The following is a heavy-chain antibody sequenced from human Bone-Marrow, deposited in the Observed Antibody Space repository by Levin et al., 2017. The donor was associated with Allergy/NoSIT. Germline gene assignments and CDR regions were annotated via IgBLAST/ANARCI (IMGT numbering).Heavy chain of an antibody. V-gene: IGHV4-39*07. CDR1: GDSISSGIYS. Sequence: SQTLSLTCTVSGDSISSGIYSWDWIRQPPGKGLEWIGSISYSGSTSYNPSLKSRVTISVDTSKNQFSLRLTSVTAADTAVYYCSRRTRRITVAGTQYFDLWGQGALVTVSS. J-gene: IGHJ4*02. D-gene: IGHD6-19*01. CDR3: SRRTRRITVAGTQYFDL. CDR2: ISYSGST.